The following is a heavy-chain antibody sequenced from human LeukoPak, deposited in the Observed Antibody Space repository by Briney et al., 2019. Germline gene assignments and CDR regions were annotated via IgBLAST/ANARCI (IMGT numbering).Heavy chain of an antibody. D-gene: IGHD3-22*01. CDR2: INPSGGST. Sequence: ASVKVSCKASGYTFTSYYMHWVRQAPGQGLEWMGIINPSGGSTNYAQKFQGRVTMTRDTSTSTVYMELSGLRSEDTAVYYCARVRKRITMIVVTKAEGWFDPWGQGTLVTVSS. CDR1: GYTFTSYY. V-gene: IGHV1-46*01. CDR3: ARVRKRITMIVVTKAEGWFDP. J-gene: IGHJ5*02.